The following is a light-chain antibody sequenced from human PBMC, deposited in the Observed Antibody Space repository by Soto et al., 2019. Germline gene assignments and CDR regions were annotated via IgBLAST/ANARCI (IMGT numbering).Light chain of an antibody. J-gene: IGKJ1*01. CDR2: LGS. CDR1: QSLLHSNGYNY. Sequence: DVVMTQYPLSLPVTLGQPASISCRSSQSLLHSNGYNYLDWYLQKPGQSPQLLIYLGSNRASGVPDRFSGSGSGTDFTLKISRVEAEDVGVYYCMQPLQSWTFGQGTKVDIK. CDR3: MQPLQSWT. V-gene: IGKV2-28*01.